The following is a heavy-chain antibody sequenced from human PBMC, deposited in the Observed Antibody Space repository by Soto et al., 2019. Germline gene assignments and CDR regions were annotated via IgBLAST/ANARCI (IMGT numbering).Heavy chain of an antibody. V-gene: IGHV3-23*01. CDR2: ISGSGGST. CDR1: GFTFSSYA. D-gene: IGHD1-26*01. J-gene: IGHJ1*01. Sequence: GGSLRLSCAASGFTFSSYAMSWVRQAPGKGLEWVSAISGSGGSTYYADSVKGRFTISRDNSKNTLYLQMNSLRAEDTAVYYCAKDARGGSHYTEYFQHWGQGTLVTVSS. CDR3: AKDARGGSHYTEYFQH.